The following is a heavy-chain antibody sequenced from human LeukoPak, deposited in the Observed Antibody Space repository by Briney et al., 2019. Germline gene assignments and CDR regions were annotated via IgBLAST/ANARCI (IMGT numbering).Heavy chain of an antibody. V-gene: IGHV1-69*05. J-gene: IGHJ6*03. CDR2: IIPIFGTA. CDR1: GGTFSSYA. CDR3: ARGPAYYYYMDV. Sequence: SVKVSCKASGGTFSSYAISWVRQAPGQGLEWMGGIIPIFGTANYAQKFQGGVTITTDESTSTAYMELSSLRSEDTAVYYCARGPAYYYYMDVWGKGTTVTVSS.